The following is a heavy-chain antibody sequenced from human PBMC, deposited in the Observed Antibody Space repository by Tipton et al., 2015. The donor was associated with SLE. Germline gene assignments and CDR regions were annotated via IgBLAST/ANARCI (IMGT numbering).Heavy chain of an antibody. Sequence: TLSLTCSVSGGSISSRGYYWGWIRQPPGMGLEWIVSIYYSGSTFHNPSLKSRLTISVDTSKNQFSLKLSSVTAADTAVYYCARAEYSFDYWGQGALVTVSS. V-gene: IGHV4-39*07. CDR3: ARAEYSFDY. CDR1: GGSISSRGYY. CDR2: IYYSGST. D-gene: IGHD3-10*01. J-gene: IGHJ4*02.